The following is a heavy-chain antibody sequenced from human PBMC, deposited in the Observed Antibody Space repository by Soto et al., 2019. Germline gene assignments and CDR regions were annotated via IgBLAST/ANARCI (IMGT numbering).Heavy chain of an antibody. Sequence: SETLSLTCAVYGGSFSGYYWSWIRQPPGKGLEWIGEINHSGSTNYNPSLKSRVTISVDTSKNQFSLKLSSVTAADTAVYYCARGRGPPEILDYWGQGPLVTVSS. D-gene: IGHD3-10*01. V-gene: IGHV4-34*01. CDR1: GGSFSGYY. J-gene: IGHJ4*02. CDR2: INHSGST. CDR3: ARGRGPPEILDY.